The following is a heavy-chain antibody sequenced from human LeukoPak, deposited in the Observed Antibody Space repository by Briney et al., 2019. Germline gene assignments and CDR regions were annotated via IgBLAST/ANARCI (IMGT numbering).Heavy chain of an antibody. CDR3: ARDYLYSSSFSNGGYYYYGMDV. CDR1: GGTFSSYA. Sequence: ASVKVSCKASGGTFSSYAISWVRQAPGQGLEWMGRIIPILGIANYAQKFQGRVTITADKSTSTAYMELSSLRSEDTAVYYCARDYLYSSSFSNGGYYYYGMDVWGQGTTVTVSS. D-gene: IGHD6-13*01. V-gene: IGHV1-69*04. CDR2: IIPILGIA. J-gene: IGHJ6*02.